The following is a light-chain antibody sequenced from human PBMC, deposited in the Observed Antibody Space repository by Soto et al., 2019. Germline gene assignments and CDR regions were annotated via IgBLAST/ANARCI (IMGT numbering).Light chain of an antibody. V-gene: IGKV1-39*01. CDR1: QSISTY. J-gene: IGKJ1*01. Sequence: DIHMTQSPSSLSASVGDRFSITCRSSQSISTYLIWYQQKPGKAPKLLIYATSSLQSGVPSRFSGSGSGTDFTLTISSLQPEDFATYYCQQSYSTPPGTFGQGTKVDIK. CDR2: ATS. CDR3: QQSYSTPPGT.